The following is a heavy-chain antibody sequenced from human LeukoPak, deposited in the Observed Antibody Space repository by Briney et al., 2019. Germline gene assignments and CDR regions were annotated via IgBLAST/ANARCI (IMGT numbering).Heavy chain of an antibody. D-gene: IGHD3-22*01. Sequence: SETLSLTCTVSGGSISSYYWSWIRQPPGKGLKWIGYIYYSGSTNYNPSLKSRVTISVDTSKNQFSLKLSSVTAADTAVYYCARGPSYYYDSSGYYYYFDYWGQGTLVTVSS. CDR3: ARGPSYYYDSSGYYYYFDY. CDR1: GGSISSYY. V-gene: IGHV4-59*01. CDR2: IYYSGST. J-gene: IGHJ4*02.